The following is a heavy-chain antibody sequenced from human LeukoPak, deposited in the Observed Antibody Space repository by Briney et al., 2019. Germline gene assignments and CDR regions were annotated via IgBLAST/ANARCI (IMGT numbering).Heavy chain of an antibody. Sequence: GGSLTLSCAVSGLPFSNHWMTWVRQAPGKGLERVANINQDGSEKYYVDSVKGRFSISRDNAKSSLYPQMNSLRVEDTAMYFCAREGYGDYHIWGQGTIVTVSS. J-gene: IGHJ3*02. CDR1: GLPFSNHW. CDR3: AREGYGDYHI. D-gene: IGHD4-17*01. CDR2: INQDGSEK. V-gene: IGHV3-7*01.